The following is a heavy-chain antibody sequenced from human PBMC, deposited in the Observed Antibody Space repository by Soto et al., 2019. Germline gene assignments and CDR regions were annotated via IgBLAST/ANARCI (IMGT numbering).Heavy chain of an antibody. D-gene: IGHD6-25*01. CDR3: AKDRRPNYYYGMDV. J-gene: IGHJ6*02. Sequence: QVQLVESGGGVVQPGRSLRLSCAASGFTFSSYGMHWVLQAPGKGLEWVAVISEDGSNKYYADSVKGRFTMSRDNSKNTLYLQMNSLRAEDTAVYYCAKDRRPNYYYGMDVWGQGTTVTVSS. V-gene: IGHV3-30*18. CDR1: GFTFSSYG. CDR2: ISEDGSNK.